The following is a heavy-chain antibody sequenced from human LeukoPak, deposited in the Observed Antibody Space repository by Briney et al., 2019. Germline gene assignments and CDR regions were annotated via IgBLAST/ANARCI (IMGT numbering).Heavy chain of an antibody. J-gene: IGHJ6*04. D-gene: IGHD2-2*01. Sequence: GGSLRLSCAASGFTFSSYSMNWVRQAPGKGLEWVSSISSSSSYIYYADSVKGRFTISRDNAKSSLYLQMNSLRTEDTAVYYCARQGICSSTNCWGMDVWGKGTTVTVSS. CDR3: ARQGICSSTNCWGMDV. V-gene: IGHV3-21*01. CDR1: GFTFSSYS. CDR2: ISSSSSYI.